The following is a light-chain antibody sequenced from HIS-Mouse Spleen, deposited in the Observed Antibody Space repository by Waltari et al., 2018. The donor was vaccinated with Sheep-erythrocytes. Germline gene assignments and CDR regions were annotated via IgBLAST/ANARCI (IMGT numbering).Light chain of an antibody. V-gene: IGKV1-39*01. CDR1: QGIRND. CDR3: QQSYSTPPLT. Sequence: DIQMTQSPSSLSASVGDRVTITCRASQGIRNDLGWYQQKPGKAPKLLIYAASSLQSGGPSRFSGSGSETDFTLTISSLQPEDFATYYCQQSYSTPPLTFGGGTKVEIK. CDR2: AAS. J-gene: IGKJ4*01.